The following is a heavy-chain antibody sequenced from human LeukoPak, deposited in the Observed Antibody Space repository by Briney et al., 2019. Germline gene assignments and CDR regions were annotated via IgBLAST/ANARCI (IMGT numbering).Heavy chain of an antibody. CDR2: IYDSGTT. CDR3: ARHAAFAEYQSHLTHFDY. V-gene: IGHV4-59*08. D-gene: IGHD2-2*01. Sequence: KASETLSLTCTVSGGSIRSYYWNWIRQPPGKGLEWIGYIYDSGTTNYNSSLKSRVTISVDTSKNQFSLKLSSVTAADTAVYYCARHAAFAEYQSHLTHFDYWGQGTLVTVSS. CDR1: GGSIRSYY. J-gene: IGHJ4*02.